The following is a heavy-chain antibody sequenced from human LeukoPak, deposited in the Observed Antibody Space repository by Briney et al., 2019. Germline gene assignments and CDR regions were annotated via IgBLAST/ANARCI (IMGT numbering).Heavy chain of an antibody. V-gene: IGHV4-59*01. CDR3: ARGMVNFYYYYGMDV. CDR1: GDSISSYY. CDR2: IYYSGST. D-gene: IGHD5-18*01. J-gene: IGHJ6*02. Sequence: PSETLSLTCAVSGDSISSYYWSWIRQPPGKGLEWIGYIYYSGSTSYNPSLKSRVTISVDTSKNQFSLKLSSVTAADTAVYYCARGMVNFYYYYGMDVWGQGTTVTVSS.